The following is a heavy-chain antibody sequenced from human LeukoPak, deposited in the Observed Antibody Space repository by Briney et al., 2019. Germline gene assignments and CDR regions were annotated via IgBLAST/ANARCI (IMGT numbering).Heavy chain of an antibody. CDR3: ATGGTMYYGSGNFDY. J-gene: IGHJ4*02. D-gene: IGHD3-10*01. CDR1: VFSINNYW. V-gene: IGHV3-23*01. CDR2: ISGSGSST. Sequence: PGGSLRLSRAASVFSINNYWMHWVRQAPRKGLEWVSAISGSGSSTYYADSVKGRFTISRDNSKNTLYLQMDSLRAEDTALYYCATGGTMYYGSGNFDYWGQGTLVTVSS.